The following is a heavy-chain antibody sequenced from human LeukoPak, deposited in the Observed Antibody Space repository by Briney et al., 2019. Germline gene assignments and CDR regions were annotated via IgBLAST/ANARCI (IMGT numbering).Heavy chain of an antibody. D-gene: IGHD1-26*01. CDR1: GFTFSSYV. Sequence: GGSLRLSCAASGFTFSSYVMSWVRQAPGQGLEWVSTLTGSGGNTYYADSVKGRFTISRGNSKNTLYLQMNSLRAEDTAVYYCAKSRVGYDYWGQGTLVTVSS. CDR3: AKSRVGYDY. CDR2: LTGSGGNT. V-gene: IGHV3-23*01. J-gene: IGHJ4*02.